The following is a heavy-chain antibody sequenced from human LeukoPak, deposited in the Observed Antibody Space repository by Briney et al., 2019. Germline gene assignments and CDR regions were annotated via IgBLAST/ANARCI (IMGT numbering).Heavy chain of an antibody. CDR2: IYHTGNT. D-gene: IGHD6-13*01. CDR3: ARGAAAGSYYYYYYGMDV. CDR1: GDSMSSSNW. Sequence: SGTLSLTCAVSGDSMSSSNWWSWVRQPPGKGLEWIGEIYHTGNTNYSPSLKGRVTISADTSKNQFSLKLSSVTAADTAVYYCARGAAAGSYYYYYYGMDVWGQGTTVTVSS. J-gene: IGHJ6*02. V-gene: IGHV4-4*02.